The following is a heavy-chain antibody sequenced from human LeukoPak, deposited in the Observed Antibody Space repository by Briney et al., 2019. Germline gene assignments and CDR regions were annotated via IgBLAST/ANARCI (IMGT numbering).Heavy chain of an antibody. Sequence: GGSLRLSCAASGFTFSSYAMSWVRQAPGKGLEWVAVISDDGNRNFYADSVEGRFTISRDNSKNTLYLQLNSLRVDDTAVYYCAGTRYTGRYYPFDFWGQGTLVTVSS. D-gene: IGHD1-26*01. J-gene: IGHJ4*02. CDR2: ISDDGNRN. CDR3: AGTRYTGRYYPFDF. V-gene: IGHV3-30*03. CDR1: GFTFSSYA.